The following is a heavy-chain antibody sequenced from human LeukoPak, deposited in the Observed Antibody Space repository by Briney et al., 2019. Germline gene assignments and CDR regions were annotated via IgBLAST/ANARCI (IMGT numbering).Heavy chain of an antibody. D-gene: IGHD6-13*01. Sequence: SETLSLTCTVSGGSISSHHRGWIRQPPGKGLEWIGYIYYSGSTNYKPSLKSRVTISVDTSKNQFSLKLTSVTAADTAVYYCARHLDIAASGTFDYWGQGTLSPSPQ. CDR3: ARHLDIAASGTFDY. V-gene: IGHV4-59*08. CDR1: GGSISSHH. J-gene: IGHJ4*02. CDR2: IYYSGST.